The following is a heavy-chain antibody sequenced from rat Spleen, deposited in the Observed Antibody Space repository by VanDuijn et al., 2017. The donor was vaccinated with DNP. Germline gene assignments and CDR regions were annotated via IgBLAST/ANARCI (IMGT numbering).Heavy chain of an antibody. V-gene: IGHV5-25*01. D-gene: IGHD5-1*01. Sequence: EVQLVESGGGLVRPGRSLYLSCAASGFTFTNYDMAWVRQAPPKGLEWVASISTSGGNTYYRDSVKGRFTVSRNNAKSTLYLQMDSLRSEDTATYYCAVQLGVFDYWGQGVMVTVSS. J-gene: IGHJ2*01. CDR2: ISTSGGNT. CDR1: GFTFTNYD. CDR3: AVQLGVFDY.